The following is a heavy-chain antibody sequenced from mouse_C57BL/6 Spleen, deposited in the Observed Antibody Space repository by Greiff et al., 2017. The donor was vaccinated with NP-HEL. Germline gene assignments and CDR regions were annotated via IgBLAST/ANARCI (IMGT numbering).Heavy chain of an antibody. CDR2: IYPGDGDT. V-gene: IGHV1-80*01. Sequence: QVQLKESGAELVKPGASVKISCKASGYAFSSYWMNWVKQRPGKGLEWIGQIYPGDGDTNYNGKFKGKATLTADKSSSTAYMQLSSLTSEDSAVYFCARRYDYDGGNYFDYWGQGTTLTVSS. CDR1: GYAFSSYW. CDR3: ARRYDYDGGNYFDY. J-gene: IGHJ2*01. D-gene: IGHD2-4*01.